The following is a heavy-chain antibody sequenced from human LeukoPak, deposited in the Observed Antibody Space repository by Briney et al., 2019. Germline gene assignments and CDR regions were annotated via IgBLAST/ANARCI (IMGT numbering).Heavy chain of an antibody. CDR1: GFTFSSYW. CDR2: INNDGSGI. CDR3: ARGRDAYNPLDY. V-gene: IGHV3-74*01. D-gene: IGHD5-24*01. J-gene: IGHJ4*02. Sequence: PGGSLRLSCAASGFTFSSYWMHWVRQAPGKGLLWVSRINNDGSGITYADSVKGRFTISRDNAKNTLYLQMNSLRAEDTALYYCARGRDAYNPLDYWGQGTLVTVSS.